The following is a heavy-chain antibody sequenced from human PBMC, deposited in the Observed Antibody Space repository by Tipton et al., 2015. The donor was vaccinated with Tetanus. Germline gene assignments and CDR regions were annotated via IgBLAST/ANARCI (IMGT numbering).Heavy chain of an antibody. J-gene: IGHJ4*02. CDR1: GFTFSSYA. D-gene: IGHD3-22*01. CDR3: AKDRYDSSGYYYLWDY. Sequence: QLVQSGGGLIQPGGSLRLSCAASGFTFSSYAMSWVRQAPGKGLEWVSAISGSGGGTYYADSVKGRFIISRDNSKNTLYLQMNSLRAEDTAVYYCAKDRYDSSGYYYLWDYWGQGTLVTVSS. CDR2: ISGSGGGT. V-gene: IGHV3-23*04.